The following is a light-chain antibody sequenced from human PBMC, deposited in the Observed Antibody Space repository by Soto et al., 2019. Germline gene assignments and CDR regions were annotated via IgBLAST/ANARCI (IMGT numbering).Light chain of an antibody. J-gene: IGLJ2*01. V-gene: IGLV2-14*01. CDR3: LLYYGGAHPCV. Sequence: QSVLTQPASVSGSPGQSITISCTGTSGDVGAYNYVSWYQQHPGKAPRLMIYDVSNRPSGASNRFSGSKSGNTASLTISGLQAEDEADYYCLLYYGGAHPCVFGGGTKLTVL. CDR1: SGDVGAYNY. CDR2: DVS.